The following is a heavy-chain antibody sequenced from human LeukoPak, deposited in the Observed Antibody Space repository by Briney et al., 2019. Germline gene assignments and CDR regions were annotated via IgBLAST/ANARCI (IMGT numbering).Heavy chain of an antibody. CDR2: FDPEDGET. J-gene: IGHJ3*02. V-gene: IGHV1-24*01. CDR3: ASPAAAGDDAFDI. D-gene: IGHD6-13*01. CDR1: GYTLTELS. Sequence: ASVKVSCKVSGYTLTELSKHWVRQAPGKGLEWMGGFDPEDGETIYAQKFQGRVTMTEDTSTDTAYMELSSLRSEDTAVYYCASPAAAGDDAFDIWGQGTMVTVSS.